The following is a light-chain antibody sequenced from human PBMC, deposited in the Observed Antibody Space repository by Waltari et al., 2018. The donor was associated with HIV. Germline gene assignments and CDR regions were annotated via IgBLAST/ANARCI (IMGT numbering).Light chain of an antibody. Sequence: QSVLTQPPSASGTPGQSVTISCSGTSSNIGTNYVYWYQQFPGTAPKLLIYRNNKRPSGVPDRFSGSKSDTSASLDISGLRSDDEAEYYCAAWDDTLTVVFGGGTKLTVL. J-gene: IGLJ2*01. CDR3: AAWDDTLTVV. CDR2: RNN. V-gene: IGLV1-47*01. CDR1: SSNIGTNY.